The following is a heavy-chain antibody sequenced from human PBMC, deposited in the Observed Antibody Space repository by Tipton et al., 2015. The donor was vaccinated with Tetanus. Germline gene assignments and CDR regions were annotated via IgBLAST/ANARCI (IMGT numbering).Heavy chain of an antibody. CDR2: ISRGSTYI. V-gene: IGHV3-21*01. CDR3: ARAPGDRLRIQLFDL. J-gene: IGHJ5*02. CDR1: GFSFSLHS. Sequence: GSLRLSCAASGFSFSLHSMNWVRQAPGKGLEWVASISRGSTYIYYADSVKGRFTITRDNAKDSVFLQMDSLRAEDTALYYCARAPGDRLRIQLFDLWCPGTRVTVSS. D-gene: IGHD5-18*01.